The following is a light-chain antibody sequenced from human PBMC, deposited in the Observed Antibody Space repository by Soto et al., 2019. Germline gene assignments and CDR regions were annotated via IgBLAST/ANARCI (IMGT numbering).Light chain of an antibody. Sequence: QSVLTQPACVSGCPGQSITISCTGTSSDVGGYNYVSWYQQHPGKAPKLMIYEVTNRPSGVSNRFSGSKSGNTASLTISGLQAEDEADYYCSSYTSSNTFYVFGTGTKVTVL. V-gene: IGLV2-14*01. J-gene: IGLJ1*01. CDR2: EVT. CDR1: SSDVGGYNY. CDR3: SSYTSSNTFYV.